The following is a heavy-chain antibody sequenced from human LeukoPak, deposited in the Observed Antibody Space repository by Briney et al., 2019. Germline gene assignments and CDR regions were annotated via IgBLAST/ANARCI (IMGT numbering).Heavy chain of an antibody. V-gene: IGHV3-7*01. CDR2: INQDGTEK. J-gene: IGHJ4*02. CDR1: GFTFSSYW. CDR3: AKVAKYYYGSETYYFFEH. Sequence: GGSLRLSCAASGFTFSSYWMTWVRQAPGKGLEWVANINQDGTEKYYVDSVKGRFTISRDNAKNSLYLQMNSLRVEDTAVYYCAKVAKYYYGSETYYFFEHWGQGTPVTASS. D-gene: IGHD3-10*01.